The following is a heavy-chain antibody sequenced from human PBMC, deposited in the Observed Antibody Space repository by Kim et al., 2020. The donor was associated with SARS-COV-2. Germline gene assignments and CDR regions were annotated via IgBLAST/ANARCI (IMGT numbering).Heavy chain of an antibody. Sequence: ASVKVSCKASGYTFTGYYMHWVRQAPGQGLEWMGWINPNSGDTNYAQKFQGRVTMTRDTSISTAYMELSRLRSDDTAVYYCARLDFWSGYSGYYYYGMDVWGQGTTVTVSS. D-gene: IGHD3-3*01. J-gene: IGHJ6*02. CDR3: ARLDFWSGYSGYYYYGMDV. CDR1: GYTFTGYY. V-gene: IGHV1-2*02. CDR2: INPNSGDT.